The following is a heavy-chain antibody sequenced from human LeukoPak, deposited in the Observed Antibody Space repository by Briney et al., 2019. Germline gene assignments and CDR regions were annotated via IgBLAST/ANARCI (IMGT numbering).Heavy chain of an antibody. CDR1: GYTFTGYY. J-gene: IGHJ4*02. D-gene: IGHD3-3*01. CDR2: INPNSGGT. Sequence: GASVKVSCKASGYTFTGYYMHWVRQAPGQGLEWMGRINPNSGGTNYAQKFQGRVTMTWDTSISAAYMELSRLRSDDTAVYYCARDYDFWSGYSIWGQGTLVTVSS. V-gene: IGHV1-2*06. CDR3: ARDYDFWSGYSI.